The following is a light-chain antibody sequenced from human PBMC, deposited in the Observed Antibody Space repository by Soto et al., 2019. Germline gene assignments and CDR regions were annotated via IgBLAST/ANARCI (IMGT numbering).Light chain of an antibody. J-gene: IGLJ3*02. CDR1: SGDIGAYNY. CDR3: CSYAHTSRV. Sequence: QSALTQPRSVSGSPGQSVTFSCTGTSGDIGAYNYVSWYRFHPGKAPKMIIYDVNKRPSGVPDRFSGSKSGNTASLTISWLQAEDEADYYCCSYAHTSRVFGGGTKLTVL. CDR2: DVN. V-gene: IGLV2-11*01.